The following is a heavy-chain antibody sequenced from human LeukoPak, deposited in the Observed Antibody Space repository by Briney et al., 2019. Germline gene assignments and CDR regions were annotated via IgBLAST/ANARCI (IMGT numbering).Heavy chain of an antibody. CDR2: ISSSSSYI. Sequence: PGGSLRLSCAASGFTSSSYSMNWVRQAPGKGLEWVSSISSSSSYIYYADSVKGRFTISRDNAKNSLYLQMNSLRAEDTAVYYCARGLGGIAVAGEAFDIWGQGTMVTVSS. CDR1: GFTSSSYS. CDR3: ARGLGGIAVAGEAFDI. D-gene: IGHD6-19*01. J-gene: IGHJ3*02. V-gene: IGHV3-21*01.